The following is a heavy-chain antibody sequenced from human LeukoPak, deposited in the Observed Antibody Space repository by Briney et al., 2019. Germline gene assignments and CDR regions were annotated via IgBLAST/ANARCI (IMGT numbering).Heavy chain of an antibody. CDR1: GGSISSGGYY. Sequence: SETLSLTCTVSGGSISSGGYYWNWIRQHPGKGLEWIGYIYYSGSTYYNPSLKSRVTTSVDTSKNQFSLKLSSVTAADTAVYYCASTMSEYYFDYWGQGTLVTVSS. J-gene: IGHJ4*02. V-gene: IGHV4-31*03. CDR2: IYYSGST. CDR3: ASTMSEYYFDY. D-gene: IGHD3-22*01.